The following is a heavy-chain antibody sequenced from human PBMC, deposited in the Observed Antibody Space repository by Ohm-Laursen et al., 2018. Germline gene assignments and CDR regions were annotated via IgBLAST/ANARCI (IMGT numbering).Heavy chain of an antibody. D-gene: IGHD3-22*01. CDR1: GGSISSYY. Sequence: SDTLSLTCTVSGGSISSYYWSWIRQPPGKGLEWIGYVYYSGSTNYNPSLKSRVTISVDTSKNQFSLKLSSLTAADTAVYFCARTAHYYDSSDYYKFYFDYWGQGTLVTVSS. J-gene: IGHJ4*02. CDR3: ARTAHYYDSSDYYKFYFDY. V-gene: IGHV4-59*08. CDR2: VYYSGST.